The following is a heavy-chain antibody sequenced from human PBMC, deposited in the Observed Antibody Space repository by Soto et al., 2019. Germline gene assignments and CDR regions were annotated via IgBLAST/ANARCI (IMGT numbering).Heavy chain of an antibody. CDR3: ARDLQYSRLFYGMDV. J-gene: IGHJ6*02. D-gene: IGHD6-13*01. CDR1: GGSISSGGYY. CDR2: IYYSGRA. Sequence: QVQLQESGPGLVKPSQTLSLTCTVSGGSISSGGYYWSWIRQHPGKGLEWIGYIYYSGRAYYNPSLKSRVTISVGTSKNQFSLKLSSVTAADTAVYYCARDLQYSRLFYGMDVWGQGTTVTVSS. V-gene: IGHV4-31*03.